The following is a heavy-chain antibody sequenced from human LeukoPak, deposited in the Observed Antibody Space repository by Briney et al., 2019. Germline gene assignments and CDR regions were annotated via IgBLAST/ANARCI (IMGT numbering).Heavy chain of an antibody. J-gene: IGHJ4*02. V-gene: IGHV3-21*01. Sequence: GGSLRLSCAASGFTFSSYSMDWVRQAPGKGLEWVSSISSSSSYIYYADSVKGRFTISRDHAKTPLYLQMNSLRAEDTAVYYCARGIAAAAEPYFDYWGQGTLVTVSS. CDR3: ARGIAAAAEPYFDY. CDR1: GFTFSSYS. D-gene: IGHD6-13*01. CDR2: ISSSSSYI.